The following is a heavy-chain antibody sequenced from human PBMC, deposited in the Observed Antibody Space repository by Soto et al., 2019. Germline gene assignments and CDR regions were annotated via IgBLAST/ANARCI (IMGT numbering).Heavy chain of an antibody. D-gene: IGHD1-1*01. CDR1: GYTLINYA. CDR2: VNGGDDNT. Sequence: HVQLVQSGAELKKPGAAVKISCQASGYTLINYAIYWVRQAPGQVIEWMGWVNGGDDNTRYSQKFQGRLTITRDISASTFYMELTSLRFEDTAVYYCARARDPTDPYFGPWGQGTLVTVSS. CDR3: ARARDPTDPYFGP. V-gene: IGHV1-3*01. J-gene: IGHJ5*02.